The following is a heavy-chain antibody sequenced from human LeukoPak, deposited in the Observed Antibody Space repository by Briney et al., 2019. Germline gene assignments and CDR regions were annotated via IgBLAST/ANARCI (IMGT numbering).Heavy chain of an antibody. Sequence: GGSLRLSCAASGFTFSSYSMNWVRQAPGKGLEWVSSISSSSSYIYYADSVKGRFTISRDNAKNSLYLQMNRLRAEDTAVYYCARDNWNYGASDIWGQGTMVTVSS. CDR2: ISSSSSYI. V-gene: IGHV3-21*01. CDR3: ARDNWNYGASDI. J-gene: IGHJ3*02. CDR1: GFTFSSYS. D-gene: IGHD1-7*01.